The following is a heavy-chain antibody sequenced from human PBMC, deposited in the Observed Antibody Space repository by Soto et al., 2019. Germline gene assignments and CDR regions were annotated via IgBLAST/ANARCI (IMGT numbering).Heavy chain of an antibody. V-gene: IGHV4-61*01. CDR2: IYYSGST. D-gene: IGHD4-17*01. CDR3: ARETHDYGVVYWFDP. J-gene: IGHJ5*02. CDR1: GGSVSSGSYY. Sequence: QVQLQESGPGLVKPSETLSLTCTVSGGSVSSGSYYWSWIRQPPGKGLEWIGYIYYSGSTNYNPSLKSRVTISVDTSKNQFSLKLSSVTAADTAVYYCARETHDYGVVYWFDPWGQGTLVTVSS.